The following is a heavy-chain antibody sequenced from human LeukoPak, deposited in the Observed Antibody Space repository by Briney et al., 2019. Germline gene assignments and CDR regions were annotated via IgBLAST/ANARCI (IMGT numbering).Heavy chain of an antibody. CDR2: ISGSGGST. D-gene: IGHD3-22*01. CDR3: AKDLPPYYYDSRTADAIDI. Sequence: GGSLRLSCAASGFTFSSYAMSWVRQAPGKGLEWVSAISGSGGSTYYADSVKGRFTISRDNSKNTLYLQMNSLRAEDTAVYYCAKDLPPYYYDSRTADAIDIWGQGTMVTVSS. V-gene: IGHV3-23*01. J-gene: IGHJ3*02. CDR1: GFTFSSYA.